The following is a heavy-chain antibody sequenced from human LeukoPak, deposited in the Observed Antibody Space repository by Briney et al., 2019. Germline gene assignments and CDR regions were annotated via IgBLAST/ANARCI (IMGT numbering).Heavy chain of an antibody. CDR3: AQDARYYDSSGYTDYYYYYMDV. V-gene: IGHV3-33*06. CDR1: GFTFSSYG. Sequence: GGSLRLSCAASGFTFSSYGMHWVRQAPGKGLEGVAVIWFDGSNKYYADSVKGRFTISRDNSRNTLYLQMNRLRAEDTAVYYCAQDARYYDSSGYTDYYYYYMDVWGKGTTVTVSS. CDR2: IWFDGSNK. D-gene: IGHD3-22*01. J-gene: IGHJ6*03.